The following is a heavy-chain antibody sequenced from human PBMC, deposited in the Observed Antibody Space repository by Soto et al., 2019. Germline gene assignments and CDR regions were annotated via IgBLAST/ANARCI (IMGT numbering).Heavy chain of an antibody. J-gene: IGHJ3*02. V-gene: IGHV1-18*01. Sequence: ASVKVSCKASGYTFTSYGISWVRQAPGQGLEWMGWISAYNGNTNYAQKLQGRVTMTTDTSTSTAYMELRSLRSDDTAVYYCARDFLVNKYYYDSSGSPGAFDIWGQGTMVTVSS. CDR2: ISAYNGNT. D-gene: IGHD3-22*01. CDR3: ARDFLVNKYYYDSSGSPGAFDI. CDR1: GYTFTSYG.